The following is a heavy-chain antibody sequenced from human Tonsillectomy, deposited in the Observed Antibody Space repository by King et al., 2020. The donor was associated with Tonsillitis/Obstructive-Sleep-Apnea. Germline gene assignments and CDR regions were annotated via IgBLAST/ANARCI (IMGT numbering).Heavy chain of an antibody. CDR1: NGSITSAGYY. V-gene: IGHV4-31*03. D-gene: IGHD1-1*01. CDR2: ISYSGSA. J-gene: IGHJ6*03. Sequence: QLQESGPGLVKPSQTLSLTCTVSNGSITSAGYYWSWIRHHPGKGLEWIGYISYSGSAYYSPSLKSRLTISVDTSKNQFSLNLSFVTAADTAVYYCASTTPPYYYYYMDVWGKGTTVTVSS. CDR3: ASTTPPYYYYYMDV.